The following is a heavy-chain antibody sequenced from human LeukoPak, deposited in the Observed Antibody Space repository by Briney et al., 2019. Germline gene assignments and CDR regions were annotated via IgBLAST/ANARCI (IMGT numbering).Heavy chain of an antibody. CDR2: IYYSGST. Sequence: PSETLSLTCTVSGGSISSNIYYWGWIRQPPGKGLEWIGTIYYSGSTYYNPSLKSRVTISVDTSKNQFSLKLSSVTAADTAVYYCARGHSSGWYRTYSNFDYWGQGTLVTVSS. V-gene: IGHV4-39*01. CDR3: ARGHSSGWYRTYSNFDY. J-gene: IGHJ4*02. D-gene: IGHD6-19*01. CDR1: GGSISSNIYY.